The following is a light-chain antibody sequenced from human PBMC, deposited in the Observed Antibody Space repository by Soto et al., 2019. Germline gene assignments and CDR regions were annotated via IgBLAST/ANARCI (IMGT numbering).Light chain of an antibody. Sequence: DIQLTQSPSFLSASVGDRVTITCRASQGISSYLAWYQQKPGKAPKLLIYTASTLQSGVPPRFSGSGSGTEFTLAITSLQPEDFATYYCQQLNSYPHTFGGGTNVEIK. V-gene: IGKV1-9*01. J-gene: IGKJ4*01. CDR2: TAS. CDR3: QQLNSYPHT. CDR1: QGISSY.